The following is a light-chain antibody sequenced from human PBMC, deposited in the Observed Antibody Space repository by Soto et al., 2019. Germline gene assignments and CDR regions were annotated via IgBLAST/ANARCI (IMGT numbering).Light chain of an antibody. J-gene: IGKJ1*01. CDR1: QSVSSSD. CDR2: GAS. Sequence: EAVLTQSPGTLSLSPGERATLSCRASQSVSSSDLAWYQQKPGQAPRLLISGASSRATGIPDRFSGSGSGTDFTLTIRRLEPEDFAVFYCKQYGTSPPTFGQGTKVDIK. V-gene: IGKV3-20*01. CDR3: KQYGTSPPT.